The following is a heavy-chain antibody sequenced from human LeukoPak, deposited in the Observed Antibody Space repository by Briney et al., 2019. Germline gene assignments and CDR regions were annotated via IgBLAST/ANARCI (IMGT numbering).Heavy chain of an antibody. CDR1: GFTLSSYA. CDR2: ISGSGGGT. CDR3: AKDRYYYDSSGYYYDY. V-gene: IGHV3-23*01. Sequence: GGSLRLSCAASGFTLSSYAMSWVRQAPGRGLEWVSVISGSGGGTHYADSVKGRFTISRDNSKDTLYLQMSSLRAEDTAVYYCAKDRYYYDSSGYYYDYWGQGTLVTVSS. D-gene: IGHD3-22*01. J-gene: IGHJ4*02.